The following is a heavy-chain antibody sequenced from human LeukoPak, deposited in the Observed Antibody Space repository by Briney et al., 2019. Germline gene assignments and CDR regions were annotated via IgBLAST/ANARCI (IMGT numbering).Heavy chain of an antibody. J-gene: IGHJ5*02. D-gene: IGHD1-14*01. CDR3: ARVREEVYSPSTWFDP. V-gene: IGHV4-31*03. CDR2: IYYSGST. CDR1: GGSISSGGYY. Sequence: SETLSLTCTVSGGSISSGGYYWSWIRQHPGKGLEWIGYIYYSGSTNYNPSLKSRVTISVDTSKNQFSLKLSSVTAADTAVYYCARVREEVYSPSTWFDPWGQGTLVTVSS.